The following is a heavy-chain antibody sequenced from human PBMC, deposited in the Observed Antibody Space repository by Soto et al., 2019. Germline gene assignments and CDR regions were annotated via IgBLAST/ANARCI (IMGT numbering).Heavy chain of an antibody. J-gene: IGHJ4*02. CDR2: IYYSGST. D-gene: IGHD2-15*01. CDR1: GGSISSGGYY. CDR3: ARGPIVVVVAATGYFDY. V-gene: IGHV4-31*03. Sequence: SETLSLTCTVSGGSISSGGYYWSWIRQHPGKGLEWIGCIYYSGSTYYNPSLKSRVTISVDTSKNQFSLKLSSVTAADTAVYYCARGPIVVVVAATGYFDYWGQGTLVTVSS.